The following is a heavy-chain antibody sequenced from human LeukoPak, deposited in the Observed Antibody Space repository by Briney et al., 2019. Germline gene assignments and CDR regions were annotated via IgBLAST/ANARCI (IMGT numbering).Heavy chain of an antibody. CDR2: IIPIFGTA. V-gene: IGHV1-69*13. D-gene: IGHD5-24*01. CDR3: ARAPLEMATIFFDY. J-gene: IGHJ4*02. Sequence: GASVKVSCTASGGTFSIYAISWVRQAPGQGLEWMGGIIPIFGTANYAQKFQGRVTITADESTSTAYMELSSLRSEDTAVYYCARAPLEMATIFFDYWGQGTLVTVSS. CDR1: GGTFSIYA.